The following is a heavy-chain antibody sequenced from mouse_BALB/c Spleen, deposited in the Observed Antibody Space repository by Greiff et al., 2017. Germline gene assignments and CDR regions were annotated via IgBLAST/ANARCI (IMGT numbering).Heavy chain of an antibody. V-gene: IGHV5-12-1*01. CDR2: ISSGGGST. CDR1: GFAFSSYD. CDR3: ARQAHWYFDV. Sequence: EVQGVESGGGLVKPGGSLKLSCAASGFAFSSYDMSWVRQTPEKRLEWVAYISSGGGSTYYPDTVKGRFTISRDNAKNTLYLQMSSLKSEDTAMYYCARQAHWYFDVWGAGTTVTVSS. J-gene: IGHJ1*01.